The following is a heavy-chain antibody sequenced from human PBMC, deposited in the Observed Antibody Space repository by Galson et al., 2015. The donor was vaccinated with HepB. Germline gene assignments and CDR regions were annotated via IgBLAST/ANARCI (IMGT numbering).Heavy chain of an antibody. V-gene: IGHV3-23*01. CDR1: GFTFSNFA. Sequence: SLRLSCEASGFTFSNFALSWVRQAPGKGLEWVAVIGGSSGTTYYAHSVKGRFTISRDNSKNTLYLQMNSLRAEDTAVYFCARNSGNNYRYFFKSWGQGTLVTVSS. J-gene: IGHJ5*02. D-gene: IGHD1-26*01. CDR2: IGGSSGTT. CDR3: ARNSGNNYRYFFKS.